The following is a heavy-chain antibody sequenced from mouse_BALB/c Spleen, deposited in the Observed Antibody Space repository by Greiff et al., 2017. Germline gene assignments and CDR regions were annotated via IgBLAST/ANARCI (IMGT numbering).Heavy chain of an antibody. CDR2: INPYNDGT. D-gene: IGHD2-14*01. CDR1: GYTFTSYV. CDR3: ASYYRYLWFAY. V-gene: IGHV1-14*01. J-gene: IGHJ3*01. Sequence: VQLQQSGPELVKPGASVKMSCKASGYTFTSYVMHWVKQKPGQCLEWIGYINPYNDGTKYNEKFKGKATLTSDKSSSTAYMELSSLTSEDSAVYYCASYYRYLWFAYWGQGTLVTVSA.